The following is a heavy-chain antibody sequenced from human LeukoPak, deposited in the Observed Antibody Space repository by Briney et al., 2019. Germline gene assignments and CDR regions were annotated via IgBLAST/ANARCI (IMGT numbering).Heavy chain of an antibody. J-gene: IGHJ4*02. CDR1: GGSISSYY. V-gene: IGHV4-59*01. CDR2: IFYSGST. Sequence: ASETLSLTCTVSGGSISSYYWSWIRQPPGKGLEWIGYIFYSGSTNYNPSLKSRVTISVDTSKNQISLKLSSVTAADTAVYYCARGQWGFDYWGQGTLVTVSS. D-gene: IGHD1-26*01. CDR3: ARGQWGFDY.